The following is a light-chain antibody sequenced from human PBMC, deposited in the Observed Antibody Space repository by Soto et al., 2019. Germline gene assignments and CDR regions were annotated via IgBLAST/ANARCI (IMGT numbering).Light chain of an antibody. CDR3: QQYDGYST. J-gene: IGKJ1*01. V-gene: IGKV1-5*01. CDR1: RSISSW. CDR2: DAS. Sequence: DIQMTQSPSTLSASVGDRVTITCRASRSISSWLAWYQQKPGKDPKLLIYDASSLKSGVPSRFSGSESGTEFTLTISSLQPDDLASYYCQQYDGYSTFGQGTKVEIK.